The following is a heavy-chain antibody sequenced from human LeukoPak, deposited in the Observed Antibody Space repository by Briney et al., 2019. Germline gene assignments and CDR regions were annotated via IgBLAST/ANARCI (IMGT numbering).Heavy chain of an antibody. CDR1: GGSISSTNYY. D-gene: IGHD5-12*01. CDR2: IYYSGST. CDR3: ARVKEEGYSGYDWLDY. Sequence: KASETLSLTCTVSGGSISSTNYYWGWIRQPPGKGLECIGTIYYSGSTYYNPSLKSRVTISVDTSKNQFSLKLSSVTAADTAVYYCARVKEEGYSGYDWLDYWGQGTLVTVSS. V-gene: IGHV4-39*01. J-gene: IGHJ4*02.